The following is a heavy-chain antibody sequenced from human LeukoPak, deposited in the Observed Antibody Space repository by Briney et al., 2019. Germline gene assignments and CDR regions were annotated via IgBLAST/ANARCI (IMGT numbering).Heavy chain of an antibody. D-gene: IGHD3-9*01. CDR1: GFSFTDYP. CDR3: ATDQRYAFDY. V-gene: IGHV3-48*02. Sequence: GGSLRLSRATSGFSFTDYPMNWVRQAPGKGLAGMSNIRTTAGGEKYAYYADSVKGRVSISRDDGNNTLYLHMNSLRDDDTAVYYCATDQRYAFDYWGQGILVTVSS. CDR2: IRTTAGGEKYA. J-gene: IGHJ4*02.